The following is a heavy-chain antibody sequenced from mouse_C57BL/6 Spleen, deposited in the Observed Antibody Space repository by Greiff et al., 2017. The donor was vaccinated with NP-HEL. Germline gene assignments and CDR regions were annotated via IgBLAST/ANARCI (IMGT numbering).Heavy chain of an antibody. CDR3: ARRRDYDRVFDY. J-gene: IGHJ2*01. CDR2: IYWDDDK. V-gene: IGHV8-12*01. D-gene: IGHD2-4*01. CDR1: GFSLSTSGMG. Sequence: QVTLKESGPGILQSSQTFSLTCSFSGFSLSTSGMGVSWIRQPSGKGLEWLAHIYWDDDKRYNPSLKSRLTISKDTSRNQVFLKITSVDTADTATYYCARRRDYDRVFDYWGQGTTLTVSS.